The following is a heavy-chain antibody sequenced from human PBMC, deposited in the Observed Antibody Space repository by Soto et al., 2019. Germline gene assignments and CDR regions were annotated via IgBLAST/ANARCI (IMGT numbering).Heavy chain of an antibody. D-gene: IGHD4-17*01. Sequence: EVQLLESGGGLVQPGGSLRLSCAASGFTFSSFAMSWVRQAPGKGLEWVSGISNSGGSVNYADSVKGRFTISRDTSKNTLSLEMNRLRDEDTALYYSAKVKWTYGSASDSRGHGTMCTVSS. CDR1: GFTFSSFA. V-gene: IGHV3-23*01. CDR2: ISNSGGSV. CDR3: AKVKWTYGSASDS. J-gene: IGHJ3*02.